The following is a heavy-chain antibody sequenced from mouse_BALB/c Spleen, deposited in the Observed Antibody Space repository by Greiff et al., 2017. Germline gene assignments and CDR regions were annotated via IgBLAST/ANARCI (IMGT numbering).Heavy chain of an antibody. CDR1: GFSLTGYG. CDR3: ARDGLTGTLYYAMDY. V-gene: IGHV2-6-7*01. D-gene: IGHD4-1*01. Sequence: VMLVESGPGLVAPSQSLSITCTVSGFSLTGYGVNWVRQPPGKGLEWLGMIWGDGSTDYNSALKSRLSISKDNSKSQVFLKMNSLQTDDTARYYCARDGLTGTLYYAMDYWGQGTSVTVSA. CDR2: IWGDGST. J-gene: IGHJ4*01.